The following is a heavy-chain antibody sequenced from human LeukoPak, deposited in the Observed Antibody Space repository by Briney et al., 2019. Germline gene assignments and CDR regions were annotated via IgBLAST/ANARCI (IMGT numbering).Heavy chain of an antibody. J-gene: IGHJ3*02. D-gene: IGHD3-10*01. V-gene: IGHV3-30*18. CDR1: GFTFSSFG. CDR3: AKKYSGGSGAGDALDI. Sequence: GRSLRLSCAASGFTFSSFGMHWVRQAPGKGLEWVAVISYDGSLKHYVDSVKGRFTISRDNSKNTLYLQMDSLRVEDTAVYHCAKKYSGGSGAGDALDIWGHGTLVTVSS. CDR2: ISYDGSLK.